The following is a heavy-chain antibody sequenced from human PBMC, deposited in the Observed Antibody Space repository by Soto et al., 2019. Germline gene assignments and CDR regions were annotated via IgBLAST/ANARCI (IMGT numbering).Heavy chain of an antibody. Sequence: ASVKVSCKASGGTFSSYTISWVRQAPGQGLEWMGRIIPILGIANYAQKFQGRVTITADKSTSTAYMELSSLRSEDTAVYYCARIRRYCSGGSCYFDYWGQGTLVTVSS. V-gene: IGHV1-69*02. CDR2: IIPILGIA. CDR3: ARIRRYCSGGSCYFDY. J-gene: IGHJ4*02. CDR1: GGTFSSYT. D-gene: IGHD2-15*01.